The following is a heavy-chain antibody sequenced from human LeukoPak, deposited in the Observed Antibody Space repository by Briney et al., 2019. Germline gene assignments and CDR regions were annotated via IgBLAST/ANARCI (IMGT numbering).Heavy chain of an antibody. CDR2: ISYDGSNK. J-gene: IGHJ4*02. V-gene: IGHV3-30-3*01. Sequence: GGSLRLSCAASGFTFSSYAMHWVRQAPGKGLEWVAVISYDGSNKYYADSVKGRFTISRDNSKNTLYLQMNSLRAEDTAVYYCARITYYYDSSGHPFDYWGQGTLVTVSS. CDR3: ARITYYYDSSGHPFDY. CDR1: GFTFSSYA. D-gene: IGHD3-22*01.